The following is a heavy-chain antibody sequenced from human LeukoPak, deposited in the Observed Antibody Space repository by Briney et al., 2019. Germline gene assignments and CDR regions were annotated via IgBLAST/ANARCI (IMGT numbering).Heavy chain of an antibody. D-gene: IGHD2-2*01. CDR2: IAYDGSNK. Sequence: GRSLRLSCAASGFTFSSYGMHWVRQAPGKGLEWVAVIAYDGSNKYYADSVKGRFTISRDNSKNTMYLQVNSLRGEDTAVYYCARGVCSSTSCYGHDYWGQGTLVTVSS. CDR1: GFTFSSYG. J-gene: IGHJ4*02. V-gene: IGHV3-30*03. CDR3: ARGVCSSTSCYGHDY.